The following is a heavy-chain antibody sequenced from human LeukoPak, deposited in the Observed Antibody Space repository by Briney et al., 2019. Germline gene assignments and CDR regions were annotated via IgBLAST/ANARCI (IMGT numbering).Heavy chain of an antibody. J-gene: IGHJ4*02. CDR2: IYYSGST. V-gene: IGHV4-39*01. CDR3: AGQGAGVRGVIIVKVDY. CDR1: GGSISSSSYY. Sequence: SETLSLTCTVSGGSISSSSYYWGWLRQPPGKGLEWIGSIYYSGSTYYNPSLKSRVTISVDSSKNQCSLKLSSVTAADTAVYYCAGQGAGVRGVIIVKVDYWGQGTLVTVSS. D-gene: IGHD3-10*01.